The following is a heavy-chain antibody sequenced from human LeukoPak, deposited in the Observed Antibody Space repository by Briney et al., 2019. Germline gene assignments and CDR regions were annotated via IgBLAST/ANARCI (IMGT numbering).Heavy chain of an antibody. Sequence: GGSLRPSCAASGSTFDDYAMHWVRQAPGKGLECVSLISGDGGRKYYADSVKGRFTISRDNSKHSLYLQMNSLRTEDTALYYCAKDIEARGVIIIDYWGQGILVTVSS. J-gene: IGHJ4*02. CDR3: AKDIEARGVIIIDY. CDR1: GSTFDDYA. CDR2: ISGDGGRK. D-gene: IGHD3-10*01. V-gene: IGHV3-43*02.